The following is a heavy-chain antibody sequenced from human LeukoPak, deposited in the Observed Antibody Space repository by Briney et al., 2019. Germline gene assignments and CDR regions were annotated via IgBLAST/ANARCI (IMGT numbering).Heavy chain of an antibody. CDR3: ASIHYYDSSGYPPGS. CDR1: GYSFTSYW. Sequence: GESLKISCKGSGYSFTSYWISWVRQMPGKGLEWMGRIDPSDSYTNYSPSFQGHVTISADKSISTAYLQWSSLKASDTAMYYCASIHYYDSSGYPPGSWGQGTLVTVSS. D-gene: IGHD3-22*01. J-gene: IGHJ4*02. CDR2: IDPSDSYT. V-gene: IGHV5-10-1*01.